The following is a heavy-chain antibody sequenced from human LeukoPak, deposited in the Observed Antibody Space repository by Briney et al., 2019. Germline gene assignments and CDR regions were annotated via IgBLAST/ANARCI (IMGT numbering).Heavy chain of an antibody. J-gene: IGHJ4*02. CDR3: AKKSLWSGPFDY. CDR1: GFIFSNYA. CDR2: ITGSGGGS. V-gene: IGHV3-23*01. Sequence: GGSLRLSCKASGFIFSNYAMSWVRQAPGKGLEWVSIITGSGGGSYYADSVKGRFTLSRDNSKNTLFLQMNSLRAEDTAVYFCAKKSLWSGPFDYWGQGTLVTVFS. D-gene: IGHD3-3*01.